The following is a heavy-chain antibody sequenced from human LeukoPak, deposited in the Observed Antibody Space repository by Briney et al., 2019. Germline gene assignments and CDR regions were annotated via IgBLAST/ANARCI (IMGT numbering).Heavy chain of an antibody. CDR3: ARDRDTAMRLDY. CDR1: GFSFSTYW. CDR2: IMRDGSEK. V-gene: IGHV3-7*01. D-gene: IGHD5-18*01. Sequence: GGSLRLSCAASGFSFSTYWMNWVRQPPGKGLEWVANIMRDGSEKYYVDSVKGRFTISRDNAKNSLYLQMNSLRAEDTAVYYCARDRDTAMRLDYWGQGTLVTVSS. J-gene: IGHJ4*02.